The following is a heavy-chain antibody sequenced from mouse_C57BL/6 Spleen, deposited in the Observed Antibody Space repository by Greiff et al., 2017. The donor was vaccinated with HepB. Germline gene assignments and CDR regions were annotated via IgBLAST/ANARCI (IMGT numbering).Heavy chain of an antibody. D-gene: IGHD2-12*01. CDR2: IDPSDSET. CDR3: ARLGEYDNYAMEY. CDR1: GYTFTSYW. Sequence: VQLQQPGAELVRPGSSVKLSCKASGYTFTSYWMHWVKQRPIQGLEWIGNIDPSDSETHYNQKFKDKATLTVDKSSSTAYMQLSSLTSEDSAVYYCARLGEYDNYAMEYGGQGTSVTVSS. J-gene: IGHJ4*01. V-gene: IGHV1-52*01.